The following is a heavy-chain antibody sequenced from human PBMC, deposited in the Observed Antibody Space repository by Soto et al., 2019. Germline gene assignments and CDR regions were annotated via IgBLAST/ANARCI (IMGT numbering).Heavy chain of an antibody. CDR1: GFTFSRYA. D-gene: IGHD3-10*01. J-gene: IGHJ4*02. Sequence: PGGSLRLSCAASGFTFSRYAMSWIRQAPGKGLEWVSAISGSGGSTYYADSVKGRFTISRDNSKNTLYLQMNSLRAEDTAVYYCAKDPSSRTHFDYWGQGTLVTVSS. CDR2: ISGSGGST. CDR3: AKDPSSRTHFDY. V-gene: IGHV3-23*01.